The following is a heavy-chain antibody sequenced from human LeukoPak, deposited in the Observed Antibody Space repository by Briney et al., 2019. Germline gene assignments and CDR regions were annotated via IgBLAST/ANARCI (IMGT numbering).Heavy chain of an antibody. J-gene: IGHJ4*02. CDR1: GSTFSSYV. CDR3: AGAFASSGNYYPPDY. V-gene: IGHV3-64*01. Sequence: GGSLRLSCAASGSTFSSYVMRWVRQAPGKGREYVSGISTNGGGTYYASSVKGRFTISRDNSKNTVYLQMDSPRAEDMAVYYCAGAFASSGNYYPPDYWGQGALVTVSS. CDR2: ISTNGGGT. D-gene: IGHD3-22*01.